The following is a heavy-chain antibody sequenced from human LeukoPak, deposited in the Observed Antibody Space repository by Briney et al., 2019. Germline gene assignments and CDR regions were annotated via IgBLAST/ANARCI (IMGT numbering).Heavy chain of an antibody. CDR3: AKNLKGVTLVDSIDY. CDR1: GFTFSSYA. CDR2: ISGSGGST. V-gene: IGHV3-23*01. J-gene: IGHJ4*02. Sequence: PGGSLRLSCAASGFTFSSYAMSWVRQAPGKGLEWVSAISGSGGSTYYADSVKGRFTISRDNSKNTLYLQMNSLRAEDTAVYYCAKNLKGVTLVDSIDYWGQGTLVTVSS. D-gene: IGHD4-23*01.